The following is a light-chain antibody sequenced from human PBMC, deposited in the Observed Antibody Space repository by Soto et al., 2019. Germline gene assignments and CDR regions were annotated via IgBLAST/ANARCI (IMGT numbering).Light chain of an antibody. V-gene: IGLV2-18*02. CDR1: SSDVGYYNH. CDR3: SSYTSSSTLV. J-gene: IGLJ2*01. CDR2: EVS. Sequence: QSALTQPPSVSGSPGQSVTISCTGTSSDVGYYNHVSWYQQPPGTPPKLMIYEVSNRPSGVPDRFSGSKSGNTASLTISGLQAEDEADYYCSSYTSSSTLVFGGGTKLTVL.